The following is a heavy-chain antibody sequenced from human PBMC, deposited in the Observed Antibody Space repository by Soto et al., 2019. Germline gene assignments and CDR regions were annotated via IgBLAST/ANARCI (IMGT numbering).Heavy chain of an antibody. J-gene: IGHJ5*02. D-gene: IGHD6-19*01. CDR2: ISTAGRTI. CDR3: AGDKERSVTGTGWFAP. CDR1: GFPFSDYF. V-gene: IGHV3-11*01. Sequence: QVQLVESGGGMVKPGGSLRLSCTASGFPFSDYFMSWMRQAPGKGREWVSYISTAGRTICYADSVSGRFTISRDNATTSLYMQMDSLRDEDTAFYYCAGDKERSVTGTGWFAPGGEGTVVTVSS.